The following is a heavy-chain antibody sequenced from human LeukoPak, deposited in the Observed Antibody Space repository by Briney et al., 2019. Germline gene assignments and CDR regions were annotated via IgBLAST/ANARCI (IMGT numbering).Heavy chain of an antibody. CDR2: IYYSGST. CDR3: ARAEGVDFWSGYPFDY. V-gene: IGHV4-59*01. Sequence: ASETLSLTCTVSDGSISSYYWSWIRQPPGKGLEWIGYIYYSGSTNYNPSLKSRVTISVDTSKNQFSLKLSSVTAADTAVYYCARAEGVDFWSGYPFDYWGQGTLVTVSS. CDR1: DGSISSYY. J-gene: IGHJ4*02. D-gene: IGHD3-3*01.